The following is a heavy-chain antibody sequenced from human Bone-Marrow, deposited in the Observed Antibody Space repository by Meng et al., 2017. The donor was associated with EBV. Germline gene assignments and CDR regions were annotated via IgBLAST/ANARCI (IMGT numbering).Heavy chain of an antibody. CDR2: IKSKGSGGTT. V-gene: IGHV3-15*01. CDR1: ESYAW. Sequence: EVQLVESGGGLVKPGGSLRLSCAGSESYAWISWYRQPPGKGLEWIGRIKSKGSGGTTDFAAPVKGRFTISRDDSKNTVYLQMNSLKIEDTAVYFCTTDGYNDYSQYWGQGTLVTVSS. J-gene: IGHJ4*02. CDR3: TTDGYNDYSQY. D-gene: IGHD5-12*01.